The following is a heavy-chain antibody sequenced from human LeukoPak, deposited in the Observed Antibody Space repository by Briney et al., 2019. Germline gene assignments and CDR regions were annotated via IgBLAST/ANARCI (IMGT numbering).Heavy chain of an antibody. D-gene: IGHD1-26*01. J-gene: IGHJ6*02. CDR3: ARVGPYYYYYGMDV. CDR1: GFTFSDHY. Sequence: GGSLRLSCAASGFTFSDHYMDWVRQAPGKGLEWVGRIGNRVNAYTTEYAASVKGRFTISRDDSKNSLYLQMNSLRAEDTAVYYCARVGPYYYYYGMDVWGQGTTVTVSS. CDR2: IGNRVNAYTT. V-gene: IGHV3-72*01.